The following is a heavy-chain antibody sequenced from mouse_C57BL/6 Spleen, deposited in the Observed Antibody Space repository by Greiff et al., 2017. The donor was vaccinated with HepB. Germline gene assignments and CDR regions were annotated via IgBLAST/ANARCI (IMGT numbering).Heavy chain of an antibody. CDR3: AREGFPFAY. CDR1: GFTFSDYY. V-gene: IGHV5-16*01. Sequence: DVKLVESEGGLVQPGSSMKLSCTASGFTFSDYYMAWVRQVPEKGLEWVANINYDGSSTYYLDSLKSRFIISRDNAKNILYLQMSSLKSEDTATYYGAREGFPFAYWGQGTLVTVSA. J-gene: IGHJ3*01. CDR2: INYDGSST.